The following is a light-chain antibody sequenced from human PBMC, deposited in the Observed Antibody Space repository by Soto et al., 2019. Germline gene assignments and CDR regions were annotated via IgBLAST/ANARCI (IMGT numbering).Light chain of an antibody. CDR3: QQYNSYSGT. Sequence: DIQMTESPSTLSASVGARVTISCRASQSISSWLAWYQQKPGKAPYLLIYDGSTLESGVPSRFSGSGSGTEFTLTISSLQPDDFATYYCQQYNSYSGTFGQGTKVDIK. CDR1: QSISSW. CDR2: DGS. J-gene: IGKJ1*01. V-gene: IGKV1-5*01.